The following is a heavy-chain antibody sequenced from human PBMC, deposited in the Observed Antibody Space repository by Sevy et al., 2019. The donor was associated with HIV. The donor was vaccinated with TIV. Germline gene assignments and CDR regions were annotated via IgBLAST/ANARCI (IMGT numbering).Heavy chain of an antibody. J-gene: IGHJ4*02. Sequence: GVLRLSCVTSGFTFSSYAMSWVRQTPGKGLEWVSAIGGSADYTYYADSVKGRFTISRDNSKNTLYLQMNGLRAEDTAVYYCAKEVSAYSYSDYWGQGTLVTVS. D-gene: IGHD5-18*01. V-gene: IGHV3-23*01. CDR2: IGGSADYT. CDR3: AKEVSAYSYSDY. CDR1: GFTFSSYA.